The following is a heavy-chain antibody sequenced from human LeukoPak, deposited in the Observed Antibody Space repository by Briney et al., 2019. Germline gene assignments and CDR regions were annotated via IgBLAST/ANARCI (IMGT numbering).Heavy chain of an antibody. CDR1: GFTFSSYS. CDR2: ISSSSSYI. J-gene: IGHJ4*02. V-gene: IGHV3-21*01. Sequence: KPGGSLRLSCAASGFTFSSYSMNWVRQAPGKGLEWVSSISSSSSYIYYADSVKGRFTISRHNAKNSLYLQMNSLRAEDTAVYYCASLGRNGVELSSGYWGQGTLVTVSS. CDR3: ASLGRNGVELSSGY. D-gene: IGHD1-7*01.